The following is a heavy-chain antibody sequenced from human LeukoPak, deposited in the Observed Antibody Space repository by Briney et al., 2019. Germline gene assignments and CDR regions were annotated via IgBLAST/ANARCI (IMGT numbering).Heavy chain of an antibody. CDR3: ARGLSGSGSYYLFPYYGMDV. Sequence: SKTLSLTCGVYGGSFSGYYWSWIRQPPGKGLEWIGEINHSGSTNYNPSLKSRVTISVDTSKNQFSLKLSSVTAADTAVYYCARGLSGSGSYYLFPYYGMDVWGQGTTVTVSS. D-gene: IGHD3-10*01. CDR1: GGSFSGYY. CDR2: INHSGST. V-gene: IGHV4-34*01. J-gene: IGHJ6*02.